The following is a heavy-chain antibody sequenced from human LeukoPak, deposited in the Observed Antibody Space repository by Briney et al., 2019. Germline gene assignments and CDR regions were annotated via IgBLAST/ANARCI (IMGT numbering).Heavy chain of an antibody. V-gene: IGHV3-30*18. J-gene: IGHJ4*02. CDR2: ISYDGSNK. CDR1: GFTFSSYG. Sequence: GGSLRLSCAASGFTFSSYGMHWVRQAPGKGLEWVAVISYDGSNKYYADSMKGRFTISRDNSKNTLYLQMNSLRAEDTAVYYCAKDPQTTAVYFDYWGQGTLVTVSS. D-gene: IGHD4-23*01. CDR3: AKDPQTTAVYFDY.